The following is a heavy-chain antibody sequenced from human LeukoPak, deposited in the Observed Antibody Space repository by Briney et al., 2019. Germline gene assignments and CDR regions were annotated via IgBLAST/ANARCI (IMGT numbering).Heavy chain of an antibody. CDR3: ARVGFCSSTSCFYYYYGMDV. CDR1: GFTVSSNY. J-gene: IGHJ6*02. Sequence: GGSLRLSCAASGFTVSSNYMSWVRQAPGKGLEWVSSINSGSDYIYYADPVKGRFTISRDNAKNSLFLQMNSLRVEDTAVYYCARVGFCSSTSCFYYYYGMDVWGQGTTVTVSS. D-gene: IGHD2-2*01. V-gene: IGHV3-21*01. CDR2: INSGSDYI.